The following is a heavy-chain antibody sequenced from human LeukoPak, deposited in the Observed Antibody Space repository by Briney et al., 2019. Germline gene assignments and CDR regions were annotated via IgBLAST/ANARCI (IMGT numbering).Heavy chain of an antibody. CDR3: ARGNKDYGDYARGLSDY. D-gene: IGHD4-17*01. CDR2: MNPNSGNT. Sequence: ASVKASCKASGYTFTSFDMNWVRQATGQGLEWMGWMNPNSGNTGYAQKFQGRVTMTRNTSITTAYMELSSLRSEDTAVYYCARGNKDYGDYARGLSDYWGQGTLVTVSS. V-gene: IGHV1-8*01. J-gene: IGHJ4*02. CDR1: GYTFTSFD.